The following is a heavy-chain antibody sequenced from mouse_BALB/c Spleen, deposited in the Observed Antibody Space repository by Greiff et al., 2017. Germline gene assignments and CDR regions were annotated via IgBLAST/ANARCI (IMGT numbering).Heavy chain of an antibody. CDR2: ISYSGST. Sequence: EVQLQESGPGLVKPSQSLSLTCTVTGYSITSDYAWNWIRQFPGNKLEWMGYISYSGSTSYNPSLKSRISITRDTSKNQFFLQLNSVTTEDTATYYCARKSWAMDYWGQGTSVTVSS. CDR3: ARKSWAMDY. J-gene: IGHJ4*01. V-gene: IGHV3-2*02. CDR1: GYSITSDYA.